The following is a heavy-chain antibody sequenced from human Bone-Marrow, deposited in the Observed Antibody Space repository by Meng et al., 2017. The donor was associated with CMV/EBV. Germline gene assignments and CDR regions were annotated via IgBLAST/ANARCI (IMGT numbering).Heavy chain of an antibody. J-gene: IGHJ6*02. Sequence: SETLSLTCTVSGGSISIGGYYWSWIRQHPGKGLEWIGYIYYSGSTNYNPSLKSRVTISVDTSKNQFSLKLSSVTAADTAVYYCARVSPTIHYYYYGMDVWGQGNTVTVSS. CDR3: ARVSPTIHYYYYGMDV. V-gene: IGHV4-61*08. D-gene: IGHD2-2*01. CDR2: IYYSGST. CDR1: GGSISIGGYY.